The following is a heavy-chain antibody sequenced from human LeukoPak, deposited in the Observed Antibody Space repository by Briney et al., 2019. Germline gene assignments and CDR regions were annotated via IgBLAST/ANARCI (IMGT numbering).Heavy chain of an antibody. Sequence: GGSLRLSCAASGFTFSDYAMYWVRQAPGKGLEYVSAISSNGGSTYYANSVKGRFTISRDNSKNTLYLQMNSLRAEDTAVYYCAREDYANPLPLVGGQGTLVTASS. J-gene: IGHJ4*02. CDR1: GFTFSDYA. CDR3: AREDYANPLPLV. CDR2: ISSNGGST. V-gene: IGHV3-64*01. D-gene: IGHD4-17*01.